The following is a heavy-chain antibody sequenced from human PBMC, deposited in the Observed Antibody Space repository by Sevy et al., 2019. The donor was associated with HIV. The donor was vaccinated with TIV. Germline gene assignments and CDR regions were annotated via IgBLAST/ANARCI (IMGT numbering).Heavy chain of an antibody. CDR2: IWYDGSDT. V-gene: IGHV3-30*02. D-gene: IGHD3-9*01. CDR3: ASDILTGSDF. CDR1: GFTFSSYG. J-gene: IGHJ4*02. Sequence: GGSLRLSCAASGFTFSSYGMHWVRQAPGKGLEWVAFIWYDGSDTYYADSVKGRFNISRDNSKITLYLQMNSLRTEDTAIYYCASDILTGSDFWGQGTLVTVSS.